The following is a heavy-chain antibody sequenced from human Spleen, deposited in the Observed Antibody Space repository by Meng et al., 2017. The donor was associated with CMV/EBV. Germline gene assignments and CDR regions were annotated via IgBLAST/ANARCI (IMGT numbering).Heavy chain of an antibody. D-gene: IGHD3-10*01. CDR3: ARGSPSRVFFGMDV. V-gene: IGHV1-18*01. J-gene: IGHJ6*02. Sequence: ASVKVSCKASGYTFTSYGISWVRQAPGQGLEWMGWLSAYNGNTNYAQKLQGRVTMTTDPSTSTAYMELRSLRSDDTAVYYCARGSPSRVFFGMDVWGQGTTVTVSS. CDR2: LSAYNGNT. CDR1: GYTFTSYG.